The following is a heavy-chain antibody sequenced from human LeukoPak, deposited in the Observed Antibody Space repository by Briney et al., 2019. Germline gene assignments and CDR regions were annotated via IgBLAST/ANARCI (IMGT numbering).Heavy chain of an antibody. CDR3: AREEGDIVVVPAALAAWFDP. CDR2: VYTTGTT. CDR1: GGSINSGSFY. J-gene: IGHJ5*02. V-gene: IGHV4-61*09. Sequence: PSQTLSLTCTVSGGSINSGSFYWNWIRQSAGKGLEWIGHVYTTGTTNCNPSLRSRVTISVDTSKNQFSLKLSSVTAADTAVYYCAREEGDIVVVPAALAAWFDPWGQGTLVTVSS. D-gene: IGHD2-2*01.